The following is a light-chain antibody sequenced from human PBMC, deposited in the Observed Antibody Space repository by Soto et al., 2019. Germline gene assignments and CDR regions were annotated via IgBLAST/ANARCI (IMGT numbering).Light chain of an antibody. CDR3: CAYVSSNTLL. J-gene: IGLJ3*02. CDR2: EGS. Sequence: QSALTQPASVSGSPGQSITISCTGTISDVGGYDLVSWYQQHPGKAPKLIIYEGSKRPSGISNRFSGSKSGNTASLIISGLQGDDEGDYYCCAYVSSNTLLFGGGTKLTVL. V-gene: IGLV2-23*01. CDR1: ISDVGGYDL.